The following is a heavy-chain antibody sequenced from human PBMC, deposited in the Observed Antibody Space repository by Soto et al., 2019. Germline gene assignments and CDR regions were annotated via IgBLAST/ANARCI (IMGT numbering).Heavy chain of an antibody. D-gene: IGHD3-10*01. CDR2: IKADESEK. J-gene: IGHJ4*02. CDR3: VRARVDY. CDR1: GFTFNHYW. V-gene: IGHV3-7*04. Sequence: HPGGSLRLSCVASGFTFNHYWMTWVRQAPGKGPEWVATIKADESEKYYGDSVKGRFTISRDNAKNSLFLQMNSLTGDDTAVYYCVRARVDYWGQGIWVTVSS.